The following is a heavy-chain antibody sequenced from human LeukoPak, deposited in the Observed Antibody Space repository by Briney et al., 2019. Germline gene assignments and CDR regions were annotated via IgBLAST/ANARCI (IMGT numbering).Heavy chain of an antibody. V-gene: IGHV4-59*05. CDR1: GGSISSYY. CDR2: IYYSGST. D-gene: IGHD3-10*01. CDR3: ARQRITMVRGVPEGMDV. Sequence: SETLSLTCTVSGGSISSYYWSWIRQPAGKGLEWIGSIYYSGSTYYNPSLKSRVTISVDTSKNQFSLKLSSVTAADTAVYYCARQRITMVRGVPEGMDVWGQGTTVTVSS. J-gene: IGHJ6*02.